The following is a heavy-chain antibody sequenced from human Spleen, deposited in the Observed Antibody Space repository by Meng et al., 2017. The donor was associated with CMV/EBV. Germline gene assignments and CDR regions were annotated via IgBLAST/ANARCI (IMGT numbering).Heavy chain of an antibody. CDR3: AREVFGYYYGMDV. CDR1: GFTFSNHY. CDR2: IGSSSSTK. Sequence: GGSLRLSCAASGFTFSNHYTSWVRQAPGKGLEWVSYIGSSSSTKYYADSVKGRFSISRDNAKNSLFLQMNSLRAEDTAVYYCAREVFGYYYGMDVWGQGTTVTVSS. J-gene: IGHJ6*02. V-gene: IGHV3-11*04. D-gene: IGHD3-10*01.